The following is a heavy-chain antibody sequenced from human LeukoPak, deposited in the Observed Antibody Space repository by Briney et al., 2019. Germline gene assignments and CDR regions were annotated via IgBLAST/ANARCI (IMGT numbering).Heavy chain of an antibody. CDR1: GFTVTTNY. V-gene: IGHV3-66*01. CDR3: ARRLEYSGSKGVFDY. J-gene: IGHJ4*02. CDR2: IYSGGHT. Sequence: EGSLRLSCAASGFTVTTNYMTWVRQAPGKGLEWVSIIYSGGHTDYADSVKGRFTISRDNSKNTLYLQMNSLRAEDTAVYYCARRLEYSGSKGVFDYWGQGTLVTVSS. D-gene: IGHD1-26*01.